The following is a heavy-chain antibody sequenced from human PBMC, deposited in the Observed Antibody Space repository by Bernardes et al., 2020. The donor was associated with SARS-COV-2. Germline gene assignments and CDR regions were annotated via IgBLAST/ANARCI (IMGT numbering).Heavy chain of an antibody. CDR1: GGSFSGYY. D-gene: IGHD6-13*01. CDR3: ARGRGSSSWYYYYYYGMDV. CDR2: INHSGST. V-gene: IGHV4-34*01. J-gene: IGHJ6*02. Sequence: SETLSLTCAVYGGSFSGYYWSWIRQPPGKGLEWIGEINHSGSTNYNPSLKSRVTISVDTSKNQFSLKLSSVTAADTAVYYCARGRGSSSWYYYYYYGMDVWGQGTTVTVSS.